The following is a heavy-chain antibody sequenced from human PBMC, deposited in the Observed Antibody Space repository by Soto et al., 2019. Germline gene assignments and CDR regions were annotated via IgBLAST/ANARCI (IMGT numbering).Heavy chain of an antibody. CDR2: IYHSGST. CDR1: GGSISSGGYS. V-gene: IGHV4-30-2*01. Sequence: QLQLQESGSGLVXPSQTLSLTCAVSGGSISSGGYSWSWIRQPPGKGLEWIGYIYHSGSTYYNPSLKSRVTISVDRSKNQFSLKLSSVTAADXXXXXXXXXXXXXXXPLYYWGQGTLVTVSS. CDR3: XXXXXXXXXPLYY. J-gene: IGHJ4*02.